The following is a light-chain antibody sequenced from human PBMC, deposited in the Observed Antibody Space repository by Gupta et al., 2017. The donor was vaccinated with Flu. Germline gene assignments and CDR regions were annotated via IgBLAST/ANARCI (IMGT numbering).Light chain of an antibody. V-gene: IGLV1-40*01. CDR2: GNN. CDR1: NSNIGSGYD. J-gene: IGLJ1*01. Sequence: QTVLPQPPSVSGAPGKTAILPRTRANSNIGSGYDVHWYQQLPGTAPKLLSSGNNNRPSGVPDRFAVSKSDTSASLAITGLQAEDEADYYCQSYDDSLSHYVFGAGTKVTVL. CDR3: QSYDDSLSHYV.